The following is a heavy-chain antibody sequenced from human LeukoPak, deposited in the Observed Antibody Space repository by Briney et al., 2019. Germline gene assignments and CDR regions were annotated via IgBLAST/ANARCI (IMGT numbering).Heavy chain of an antibody. CDR3: ARGRYYDFWSGAWVYFDY. V-gene: IGHV4-34*01. Sequence: KPSETLSLTCAVYGGSFSGYYWSWSRQPPGTGLEWIGEINHSGSTNYNPSLKSRVTISVDTSKNQFSLKLSSVTAADTAVYYCARGRYYDFWSGAWVYFDYWGQGTLVTVSS. CDR2: INHSGST. J-gene: IGHJ4*02. CDR1: GGSFSGYY. D-gene: IGHD3-3*01.